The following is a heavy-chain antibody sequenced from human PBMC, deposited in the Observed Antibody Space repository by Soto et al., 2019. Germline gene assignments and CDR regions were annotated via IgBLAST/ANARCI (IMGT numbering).Heavy chain of an antibody. CDR2: INHSGST. Sequence: SEPLSLTCAVDGGSFSDHYWSWISQHPRKGLEWIGEINHSGSTNYNPSLKSRVTISVDTSKNQFSLKLSSVTAADTAVYYCARYKRFRGYSSSEYRAAYYGMGVWGQGTTVTVSS. D-gene: IGHD5-18*01. CDR1: GGSFSDHY. CDR3: ARYKRFRGYSSSEYRAAYYGMGV. J-gene: IGHJ6*02. V-gene: IGHV4-34*01.